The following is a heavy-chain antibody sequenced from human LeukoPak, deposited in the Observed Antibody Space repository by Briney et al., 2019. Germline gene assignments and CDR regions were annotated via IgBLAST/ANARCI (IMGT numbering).Heavy chain of an antibody. CDR3: ARPTKGWSKIYYFDY. J-gene: IGHJ4*02. Sequence: SETLSLTCAVYGGSFSGYYWSWIRQPPGKGLEWIGEINHSGSTNYNPSLKSRVTISVDTSKNQFSLKLSSVTAADTAVYYCARPTKGWSKIYYFDYWGQGTLVTVSS. CDR2: INHSGST. D-gene: IGHD6-19*01. CDR1: GGSFSGYY. V-gene: IGHV4-34*01.